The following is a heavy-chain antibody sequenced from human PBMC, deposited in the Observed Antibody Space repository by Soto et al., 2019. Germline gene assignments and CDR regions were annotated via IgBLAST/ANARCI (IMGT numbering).Heavy chain of an antibody. V-gene: IGHV1-3*04. Sequence: ASVKVSCKASGYTFSSYAMHWVRQAPGQRLEWMGWINTGYGNTKSSQKFQDRVTISRDTSASTAYMELTSLRSEDTAVYYCARDTGDGTFDFWGQGTLVTVSS. D-gene: IGHD7-27*01. CDR1: GYTFSSYA. CDR3: ARDTGDGTFDF. CDR2: INTGYGNT. J-gene: IGHJ4*02.